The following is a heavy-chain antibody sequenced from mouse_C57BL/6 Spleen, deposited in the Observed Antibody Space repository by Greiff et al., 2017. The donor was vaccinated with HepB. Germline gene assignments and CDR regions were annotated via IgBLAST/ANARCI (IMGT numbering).Heavy chain of an antibody. CDR2: IDPANGNT. CDR1: GFNIKNTY. J-gene: IGHJ3*01. D-gene: IGHD2-5*01. CDR3: AGGSNTAWFAY. Sequence: VQLKESVAELVRPGASVKLSCTASGFNIKNTYMHWVKQRPEQGLEWIGRIDPANGNTKYAPKFQGKVTITADKTPNTAYLQLSSLTSEDTAIYYCAGGSNTAWFAYWGQGTLVTVSA. V-gene: IGHV14-3*01.